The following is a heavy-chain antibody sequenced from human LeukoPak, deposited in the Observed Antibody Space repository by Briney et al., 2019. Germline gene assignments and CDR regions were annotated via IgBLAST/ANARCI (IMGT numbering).Heavy chain of an antibody. CDR1: GGSMNNYY. D-gene: IGHD5-12*01. Sequence: SETLSLTCTVSGGSMNNYYWSWIRQALGKGLEWIGTIHYCGSTSYNISLKSRVTISLDTSKSQFSLRLTSVTAADTAVYYCARDLGRGYSGEFDFWGQGTLVTVSS. CDR3: ARDLGRGYSGEFDF. V-gene: IGHV4-59*01. CDR2: IHYCGST. J-gene: IGHJ4*02.